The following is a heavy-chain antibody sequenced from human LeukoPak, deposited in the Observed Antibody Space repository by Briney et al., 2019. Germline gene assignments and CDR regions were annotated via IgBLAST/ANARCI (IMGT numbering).Heavy chain of an antibody. CDR3: ARGRQGIAVAGTLYYYYYGMDV. CDR1: GYTFTSYY. J-gene: IGHJ6*02. D-gene: IGHD6-19*01. V-gene: IGHV1-46*01. Sequence: ASVKVSCKASGYTFTSYYMHWVRQAPGQGLEWMGIINPSGGSTSYAQKFQGRVTMTRDTSTSTVYMELSGLRSEDTAVYYCARGRQGIAVAGTLYYYYYGMDVWGQGTTVTVSS. CDR2: INPSGGST.